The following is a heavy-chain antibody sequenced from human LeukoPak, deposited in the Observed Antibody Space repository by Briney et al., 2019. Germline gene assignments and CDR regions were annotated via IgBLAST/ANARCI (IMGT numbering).Heavy chain of an antibody. V-gene: IGHV6-1*01. J-gene: IGHJ4*02. CDR1: GDSVSGSPAV. Sequence: SQTLSLTCAISGDSVSGSPAVWNWLRQSPSRGLEWLGRAYYRSKWFIDYALSVKGRITITPDTPKNQLSLQLNSVTAEDTAVYYCARGAVRGGTNFDYWGQGTLVTVSS. D-gene: IGHD3-10*01. CDR2: AYYRSKWFI. CDR3: ARGAVRGGTNFDY.